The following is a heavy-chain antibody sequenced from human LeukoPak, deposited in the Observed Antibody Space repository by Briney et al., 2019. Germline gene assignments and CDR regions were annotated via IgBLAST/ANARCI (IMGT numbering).Heavy chain of an antibody. V-gene: IGHV4-34*01. J-gene: IGHJ6*04. D-gene: IGHD1-26*01. CDR1: GGSFSGYY. CDR3: ARESSGSFFPREHRNALDV. Sequence: SETLSLTCAVYGGSFSGYYWSWIRQPPGKGLEWIGEVTHRGGTNYNPSLRSRVTISLDTSKKQFSLRLSSVTAADTAAYYCARESSGSFFPREHRNALDVPGKGTTVSVPS. CDR2: VTHRGGT.